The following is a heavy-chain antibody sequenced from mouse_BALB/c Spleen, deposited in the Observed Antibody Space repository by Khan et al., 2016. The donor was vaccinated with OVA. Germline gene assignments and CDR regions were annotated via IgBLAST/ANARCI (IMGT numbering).Heavy chain of an antibody. V-gene: IGHV5-17*02. D-gene: IGHD1-2*01. Sequence: EVELVESGGGLVQPGGSRKLSCAASGFTFSNFGMHWVRQAPEKGLEWVAYISSGSNTTYYTDTLKGRFTISRDNPKRTLFLEMTSLRSEDPAMYYCATDSYGYMGYFDYWGQGTTLTVSS. J-gene: IGHJ2*01. CDR3: ATDSYGYMGYFDY. CDR1: GFTFSNFG. CDR2: ISSGSNTT.